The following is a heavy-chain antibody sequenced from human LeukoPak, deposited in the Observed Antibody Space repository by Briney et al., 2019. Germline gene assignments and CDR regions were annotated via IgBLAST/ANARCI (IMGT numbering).Heavy chain of an antibody. J-gene: IGHJ4*02. D-gene: IGHD3-22*01. Sequence: GGSLRLSCAASGFTFSSYGMHWVRQAPGKGLEWVSAISGSGGSTHYADSVKGRFTISRDNSKNTLYLQMNSLRAEDTAVYYCAKDRTPYYYDSSGYYYQGSFDYWGQGTLVTVSS. CDR1: GFTFSSYG. V-gene: IGHV3-23*01. CDR2: ISGSGGST. CDR3: AKDRTPYYYDSSGYYYQGSFDY.